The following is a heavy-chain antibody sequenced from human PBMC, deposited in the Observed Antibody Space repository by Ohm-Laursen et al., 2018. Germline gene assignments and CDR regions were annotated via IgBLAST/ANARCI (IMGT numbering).Heavy chain of an antibody. CDR1: GFTFSTSG. D-gene: IGHD6-19*01. J-gene: IGHJ4*02. V-gene: IGHV3-30*18. Sequence: SLRLSCTASGFTFSTSGMHWVRQAPGKGLEWVAVIAYDGRNKHYADSVKGRFTISRDNSKNTLHLQMNSLRAEDTAIYYCAKGSRTSGWPNWGQGTLVTVSS. CDR2: IAYDGRNK. CDR3: AKGSRTSGWPN.